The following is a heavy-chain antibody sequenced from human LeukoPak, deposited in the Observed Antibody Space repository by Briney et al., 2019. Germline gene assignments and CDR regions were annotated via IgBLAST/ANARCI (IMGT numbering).Heavy chain of an antibody. V-gene: IGHV4-4*09. J-gene: IGHJ4*02. CDR2: IYSSGNT. D-gene: IGHD3-10*01. CDR1: GGSITNYY. Sequence: NASETLSLTCSLSGGSITNYYWSWIRQPPGKGLEWIAWIYSSGNTEYNPSLKSRVTISVDTSKNQFSLKLSSVTAADTAVYYCATSRGGSGSIWDSWGQGTLVTVSS. CDR3: ATSRGGSGSIWDS.